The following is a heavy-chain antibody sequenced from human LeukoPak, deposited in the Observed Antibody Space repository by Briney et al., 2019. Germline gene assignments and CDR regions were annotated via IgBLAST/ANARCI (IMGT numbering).Heavy chain of an antibody. J-gene: IGHJ4*02. CDR2: LHNDETEI. CDR3: VKDTGRGDF. V-gene: IGHV3-30*02. CDR1: GFIFSNYG. Sequence: GGSLRLSCAASGFIFSNYGMHWVRQAPGKGLEWVAFLHNDETEIYYADSVKGRYTISRDNSKNTLYLQMSSLRDEDTAVYYCVKDTGRGDFWGQGTQVTVSS. D-gene: IGHD1-14*01.